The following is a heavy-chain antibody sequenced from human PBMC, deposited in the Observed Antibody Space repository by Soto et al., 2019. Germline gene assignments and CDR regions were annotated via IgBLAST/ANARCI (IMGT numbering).Heavy chain of an antibody. CDR3: ARDLFLDYGGPTGWFDP. D-gene: IGHD4-17*01. V-gene: IGHV4-30-4*01. Sequence: PLETLSLTCTVSGGSISSGDYYWSWIRQPPGKGLEWIGYIYYTGSTYYNPSLKSRVTISVDTSKNQFSLRLSSVTAADTAVYYCARDLFLDYGGPTGWFDPWGQGTLVTVSS. CDR1: GGSISSGDYY. J-gene: IGHJ5*02. CDR2: IYYTGST.